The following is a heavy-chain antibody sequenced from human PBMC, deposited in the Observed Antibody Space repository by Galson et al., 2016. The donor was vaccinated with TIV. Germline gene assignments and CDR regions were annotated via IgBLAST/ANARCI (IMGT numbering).Heavy chain of an antibody. J-gene: IGHJ6*02. V-gene: IGHV4-59*01. Sequence: ETLSLTCSVSGGSISSYYWSWIRQPPGKGLEWIGYIYYSGTTKYNPSLKSRVSISADTSKTQLSLRLSSVTAADTAVYYCATAGCSNLNYYGMDVWGQGTTVTVSS. CDR3: ATAGCSNLNYYGMDV. CDR1: GGSISSYY. CDR2: IYYSGTT. D-gene: IGHD2-2*01.